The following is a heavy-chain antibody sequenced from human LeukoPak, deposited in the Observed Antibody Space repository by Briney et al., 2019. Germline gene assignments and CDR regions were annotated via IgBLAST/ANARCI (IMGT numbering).Heavy chain of an antibody. CDR1: GGSVSSGSYS. CDR3: ARGISGSYLGSYYYGMDV. D-gene: IGHD1-26*01. J-gene: IGHJ6*02. Sequence: SETLSLTCTVSGGSVSSGSYSWTWIRQPPGKGLEWIGYIYYSGSTNYKPSLKSRVTISVDTSKNQFSLKLSSVTAADTAVYYCARGISGSYLGSYYYGMDVWGQGTTVTVSS. V-gene: IGHV4-61*01. CDR2: IYYSGST.